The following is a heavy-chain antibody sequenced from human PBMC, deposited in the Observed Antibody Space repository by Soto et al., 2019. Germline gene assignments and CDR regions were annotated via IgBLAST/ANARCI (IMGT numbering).Heavy chain of an antibody. J-gene: IGHJ6*02. V-gene: IGHV1-69*01. Sequence: QVQLVQSGAEVKKPGSSVKVSCKASGGTFSSYAISWVRQAPGQGLEWMGGIIPIFGTANYAQKFQGRVTITADEYTSTAYMELSSLRSEDTAVYYCARYLQGVVVVAATRGRYYYYGMDVWGQGTTVTVSS. CDR3: ARYLQGVVVVAATRGRYYYYGMDV. D-gene: IGHD2-15*01. CDR1: GGTFSSYA. CDR2: IIPIFGTA.